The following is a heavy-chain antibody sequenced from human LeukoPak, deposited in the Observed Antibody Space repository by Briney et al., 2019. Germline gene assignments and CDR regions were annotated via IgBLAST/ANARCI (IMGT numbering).Heavy chain of an antibody. CDR1: GFTFSSCG. CDR3: ATETIGRHYDY. CDR2: IGPTGTDR. D-gene: IGHD1-14*01. V-gene: IGHV3-21*01. J-gene: IGHJ4*02. Sequence: GGSLRLSCAASGFTFSSCGMNWVRQAPGKGLEWVSSIGPTGTDRYYADSVRGRFTISRDNAKNSMYLQMDSLRDEDTAVYYCATETIGRHYDYWGQGTLLTVSS.